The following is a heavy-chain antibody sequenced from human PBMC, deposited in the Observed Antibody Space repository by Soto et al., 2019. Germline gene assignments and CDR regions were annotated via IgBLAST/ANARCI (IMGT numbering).Heavy chain of an antibody. D-gene: IGHD6-6*01. J-gene: IGHJ4*02. Sequence: QVQLVQSGPEVRKPGASVKVSCKTSDYTFTIYGISWVRQAPGQGLEWMGWISGYDGHTNYAPKLQDRVTMSTDTSTTTAYMELGSLRSDDTAVYFCGRVGSGSSPIDYWGPGTLVTVSS. CDR3: GRVGSGSSPIDY. CDR1: DYTFTIYG. CDR2: ISGYDGHT. V-gene: IGHV1-18*01.